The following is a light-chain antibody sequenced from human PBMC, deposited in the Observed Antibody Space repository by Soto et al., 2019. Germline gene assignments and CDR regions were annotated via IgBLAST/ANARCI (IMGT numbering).Light chain of an antibody. Sequence: DVQITQSPSSLSASVGDRVTITCRASQSSSNFLNWYQQKPGKAPKLLIYAASTLQSGVPSRFSGSGSGTDFTLTISSLQPEDFATYYCQQTNSIPITFGQGTRLEIK. V-gene: IGKV1-39*01. J-gene: IGKJ5*01. CDR1: QSSSNF. CDR3: QQTNSIPIT. CDR2: AAS.